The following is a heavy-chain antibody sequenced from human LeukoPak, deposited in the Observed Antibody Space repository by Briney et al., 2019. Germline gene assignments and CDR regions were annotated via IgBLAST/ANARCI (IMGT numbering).Heavy chain of an antibody. CDR2: ISYDGSNK. D-gene: IGHD6-19*01. Sequence: GGSLRLSCAASGFTFSSYAMHWVCQAPGKGLEGVADISYDGSNKYYADSVEGRFTIYRDNSKNTLYLQMNSLRAEDTAVYYCARGLEQWLVRGAFDIWGRGTMVTVSS. V-gene: IGHV3-30-3*01. CDR1: GFTFSSYA. CDR3: ARGLEQWLVRGAFDI. J-gene: IGHJ3*02.